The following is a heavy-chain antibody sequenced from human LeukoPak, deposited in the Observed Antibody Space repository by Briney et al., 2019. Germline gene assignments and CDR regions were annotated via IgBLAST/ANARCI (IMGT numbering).Heavy chain of an antibody. Sequence: GGSLRLSCAASGFTFDDYAMHWVRQAPGKGLEWVSAISGSGGSTYYADSVKGRFTISRDNSKNTLYLQMNSLRAEDTAVYYCARWNSGSYYLDYWGQGTLVTVSS. CDR1: GFTFDDYA. CDR2: ISGSGGST. V-gene: IGHV3-23*01. CDR3: ARWNSGSYYLDY. J-gene: IGHJ4*02. D-gene: IGHD3-10*01.